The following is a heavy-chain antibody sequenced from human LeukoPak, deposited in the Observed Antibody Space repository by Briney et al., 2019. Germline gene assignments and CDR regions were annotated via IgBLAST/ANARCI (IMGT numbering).Heavy chain of an antibody. V-gene: IGHV3-23*01. CDR2: ISGSGGGT. Sequence: PGGSLRLSCAASGFTFSSYAMSWVRQAPGKGLEWVSAISGSGGGTYYADSVKGRSTISRDNSKNTLYLQMNSLRAEDTAVYYCAKTGYYDPVARFDYWGQGTLVTVSS. D-gene: IGHD3-22*01. CDR1: GFTFSSYA. CDR3: AKTGYYDPVARFDY. J-gene: IGHJ4*02.